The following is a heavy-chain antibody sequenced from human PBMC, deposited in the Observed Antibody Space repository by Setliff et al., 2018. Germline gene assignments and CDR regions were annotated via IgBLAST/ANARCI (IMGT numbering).Heavy chain of an antibody. CDR1: DDSITSSNYS. V-gene: IGHV4-61*05. CDR3: TRAYSGSHDY. CDR2: IFYIGRS. J-gene: IGHJ4*02. D-gene: IGHD1-26*01. Sequence: SETLSLTCTVSDDSITSSNYSLAWVRQPPGKALEWIGNIFYIGRSHSNPSLKSRVTMSVDKSRNQFSLRLTSVTAADTAIYYCTRAYSGSHDYWGQGTLVTVSS.